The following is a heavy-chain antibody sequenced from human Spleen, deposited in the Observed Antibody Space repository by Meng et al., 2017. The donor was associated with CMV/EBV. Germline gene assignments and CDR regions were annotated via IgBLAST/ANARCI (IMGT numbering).Heavy chain of an antibody. J-gene: IGHJ6*02. V-gene: IGHV3-33*06. Sequence: GGSLRLSCAASGFTFSTYVMSWVRQAPGKGLEWVAVIWYDGSIKYYADSVKGRFTISRDNSKNTLYLQMNSLRAEDTAVYYCAKGLDFQRLRVCFGMDVWGQGTTVTVSS. CDR3: AKGLDFQRLRVCFGMDV. CDR2: IWYDGSIK. D-gene: IGHD3-9*01. CDR1: GFTFSTYV.